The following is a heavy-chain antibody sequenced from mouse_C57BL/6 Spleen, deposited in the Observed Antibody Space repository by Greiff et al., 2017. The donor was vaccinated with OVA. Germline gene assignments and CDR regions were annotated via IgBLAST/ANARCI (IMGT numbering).Heavy chain of an antibody. CDR1: GFPFSSYG. CDR3: ARGGTGRDYFDY. J-gene: IGHJ2*01. CDR2: ISSGGSYT. Sequence: DVKLVESGGDLVKPGGSLKLSCAASGFPFSSYGMSWVRQTPDKRLEWVATISSGGSYTYYPDSVQGRFTISRANAPNTLSMQMSSRKSEDTAMDYGARGGTGRDYFDYWGQGTTLTVSS. D-gene: IGHD4-1*01. V-gene: IGHV5-6*02.